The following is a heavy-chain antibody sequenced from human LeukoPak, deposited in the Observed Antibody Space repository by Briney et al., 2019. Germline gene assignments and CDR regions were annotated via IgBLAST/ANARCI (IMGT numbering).Heavy chain of an antibody. Sequence: GGSLRLSCAAFGFTFSNYWMSWVRQAPGTGLEWVANIKQDGNEKYYVDSVRGRFTITRDNAKNSLYLQMNSLRAEDTAVYYCARGGTSGYSSSLHFWGGNYYFDYWGQGTLVTVSS. CDR1: GFTFSNYW. CDR3: ARGGTSGYSSSLHFWGGNYYFDY. CDR2: IKQDGNEK. J-gene: IGHJ4*02. V-gene: IGHV3-7*01. D-gene: IGHD6-13*01.